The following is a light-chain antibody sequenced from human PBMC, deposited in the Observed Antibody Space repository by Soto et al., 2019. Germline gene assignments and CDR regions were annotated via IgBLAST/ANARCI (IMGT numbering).Light chain of an antibody. CDR1: QSVSSSY. CDR2: GAS. CDR3: QQYGSSPHT. V-gene: IGKV3-20*01. Sequence: EIVLTQSPGTLSLSPGERATLSCRASQSVSSSYLAWYQHKPGQAPRLLIYGASSRATGIPDRFSGSGSGTDCTLTISRQEPEDFAVYYCQQYGSSPHTFGQGTKLENK. J-gene: IGKJ2*01.